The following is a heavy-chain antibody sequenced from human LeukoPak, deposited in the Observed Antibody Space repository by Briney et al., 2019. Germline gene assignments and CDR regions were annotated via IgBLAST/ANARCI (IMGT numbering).Heavy chain of an antibody. Sequence: GGSLRLYCAASGFTFSSYEINWVRQAPGKGLEWVSYISSGGNYRYYADSVKGRFTISRDNARNSLYLQMNSLRAEYTAVYYCARGRNAYTFDNWGQGTLVTVSS. V-gene: IGHV3-48*03. CDR3: ARGRNAYTFDN. CDR2: ISSGGNYR. CDR1: GFTFSSYE. J-gene: IGHJ4*02. D-gene: IGHD5-24*01.